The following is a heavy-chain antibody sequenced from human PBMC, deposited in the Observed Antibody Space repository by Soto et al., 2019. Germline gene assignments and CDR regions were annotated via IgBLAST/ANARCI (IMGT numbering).Heavy chain of an antibody. V-gene: IGHV3-48*02. CDR1: GFTFSSHT. CDR3: ARRITMVRGPYYYDAMDV. D-gene: IGHD3-10*01. J-gene: IGHJ6*02. CDR2: ITSSSSTK. Sequence: EVQLVESGGGLVQPGGSLRLSCAGSGFTFSSHTMTWVRQAPGKGLEFLSYITSSSSTKNYADSVKGRFTISRDNAKNSLYLQMNSLRDEDTAVYYCARRITMVRGPYYYDAMDVWGPGTTVTVSS.